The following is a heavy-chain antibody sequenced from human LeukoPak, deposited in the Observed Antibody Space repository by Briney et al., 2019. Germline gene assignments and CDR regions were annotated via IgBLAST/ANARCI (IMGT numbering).Heavy chain of an antibody. CDR3: ARRAAAGTGEFDY. D-gene: IGHD6-13*01. CDR2: IYPGDSDT. V-gene: IGHV5-51*01. J-gene: IGHJ4*02. CDR1: GYSFTSYW. Sequence: GESLKISCKGSGYSFTSYWIGWVRHMPGKGLEWMGIIYPGDSDTRYSPSFQSQVTISADKSINTAYLQWSSVKASDTAMYYCARRAAAGTGEFDYWGQGTLVTVSS.